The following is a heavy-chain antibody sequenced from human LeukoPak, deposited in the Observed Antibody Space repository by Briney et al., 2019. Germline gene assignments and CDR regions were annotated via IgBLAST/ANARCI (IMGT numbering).Heavy chain of an antibody. D-gene: IGHD3-9*01. CDR1: GFTFSTYG. J-gene: IGHJ6*03. Sequence: GGSLRLSCAASGFTFSTYGMHWVRQAPGKGLEWVAFIRYDGRNKYYADSVKGRFTISRDNSKNTLYLQMNSLRAEDTAVYYCAKQGRDWLRDYYYYMDVWGKGTTVTISS. V-gene: IGHV3-30*02. CDR2: IRYDGRNK. CDR3: AKQGRDWLRDYYYYMDV.